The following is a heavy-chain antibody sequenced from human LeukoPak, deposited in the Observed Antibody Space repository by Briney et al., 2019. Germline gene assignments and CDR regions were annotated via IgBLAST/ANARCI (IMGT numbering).Heavy chain of an antibody. V-gene: IGHV3-9*03. D-gene: IGHD6-13*01. CDR3: ANPAAGRTVYSQH. CDR2: ISGNSGSI. J-gene: IGHJ1*01. CDR1: GFTFDDYA. Sequence: GRSLRLSCAASGFTFDDYAMHWVRQAPGKGLEWVSGISGNSGSIGYADSVKGRFTISRDNAKNSLYLQMNSLRAEDIALYYCANPAAGRTVYSQHWGQGTLVTVSS.